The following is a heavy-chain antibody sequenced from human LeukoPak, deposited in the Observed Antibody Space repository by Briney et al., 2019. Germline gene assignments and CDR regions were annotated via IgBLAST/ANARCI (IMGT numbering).Heavy chain of an antibody. J-gene: IGHJ4*02. D-gene: IGHD6-6*01. CDR2: INPNSGGT. Sequence: ASVKVSCKASGYTFTGYYMHWVRPAPGQGLEWMGWINPNSGGTDYAQKFQGRVTMTRDTSISTAYMELSRLRSDDTAVYYCARDSGIAARPLDYWGQGTLVTVSS. CDR1: GYTFTGYY. V-gene: IGHV1-2*02. CDR3: ARDSGIAARPLDY.